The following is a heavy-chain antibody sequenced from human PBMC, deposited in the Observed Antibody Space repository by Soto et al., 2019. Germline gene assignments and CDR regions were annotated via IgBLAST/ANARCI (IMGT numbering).Heavy chain of an antibody. D-gene: IGHD3-10*01. J-gene: IGHJ4*02. CDR3: VIRSPIDY. CDR1: GYSFTSYW. V-gene: IGHV5-51*01. Sequence: GASLKISCKGSGYSFTSYWISWVRQMPGKGLEWMGIIYPGDSDTRYSPSLQGQVTISADKSISTAYLQWSSLKASDTAMYYCVIRSPIDYWGQGTLVTVSS. CDR2: IYPGDSDT.